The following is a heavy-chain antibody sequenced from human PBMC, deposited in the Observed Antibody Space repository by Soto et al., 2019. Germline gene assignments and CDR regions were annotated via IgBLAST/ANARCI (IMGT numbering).Heavy chain of an antibody. J-gene: IGHJ5*01. CDR1: GGAISGYY. V-gene: IGHV4-4*07. Sequence: PETLSLTCTVTGGAISGYYWTWMRQSAGGGLEWIGRIYSSGSTNYNPSLKSRVTISLDTSMNHFSLRLSSVTAADTAVYYCARGQRFSDLFDSCVQGSLVTVSS. CDR2: IYSSGST. D-gene: IGHD3-3*01. CDR3: ARGQRFSDLFDS.